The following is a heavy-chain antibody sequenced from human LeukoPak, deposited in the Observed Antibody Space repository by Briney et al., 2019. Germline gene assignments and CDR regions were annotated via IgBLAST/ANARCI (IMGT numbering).Heavy chain of an antibody. Sequence: SETLSLTCAVYGESLNSYYWSWVRQPPGEGLEWIGEIYESGTTEYNPSPKSRVTISMVPSKQQFSLSLSSVTAAGTAVYYCARGAWATRLGSWGLGTPVIVSS. CDR1: GESLNSYY. V-gene: IGHV4-34*01. CDR2: IYESGTT. D-gene: IGHD2-15*01. J-gene: IGHJ4*02. CDR3: ARGAWATRLGS.